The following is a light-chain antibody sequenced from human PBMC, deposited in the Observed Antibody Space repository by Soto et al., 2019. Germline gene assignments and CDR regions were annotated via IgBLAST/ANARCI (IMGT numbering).Light chain of an antibody. CDR3: SSFTTSNTWV. J-gene: IGLJ3*02. Sequence: QSALTQPASVSESPGQSITISCTGTSSDVGVYNDVSWYQQRPGKAPKLMIYEVSNRPSGISNRFSGSKSGNTASLTISGLQAEDEADYYCSSFTTSNTWVFGGGTQLTVL. CDR2: EVS. CDR1: SSDVGVYND. V-gene: IGLV2-14*01.